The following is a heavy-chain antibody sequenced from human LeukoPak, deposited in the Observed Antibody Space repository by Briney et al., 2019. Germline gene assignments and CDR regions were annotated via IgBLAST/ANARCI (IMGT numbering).Heavy chain of an antibody. D-gene: IGHD1-1*01. CDR2: IYYSGST. V-gene: IGHV4-59*01. CDR3: ARGEDWKSTTFDY. J-gene: IGHJ4*02. CDR1: GGSISSYY. Sequence: SETLSLTCTVSGGSISSYYWSWIRQPPGKGLEWIGYIYYSGSTNYNPSLKSRVTISVDTSKNQFSLKLSSVTAADTAVYYCARGEDWKSTTFDYWGQGTLVTVAS.